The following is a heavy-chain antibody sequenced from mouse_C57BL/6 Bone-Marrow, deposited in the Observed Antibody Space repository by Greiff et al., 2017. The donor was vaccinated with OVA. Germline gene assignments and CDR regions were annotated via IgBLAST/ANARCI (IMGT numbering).Heavy chain of an antibody. CDR3: ARGTGFDY. CDR1: GYSFTGYS. Sequence: EVHLVESGPELVKPGASVKISCKASGYSFTGYSMHWVKQSPGNILDWIGYIYPYNGFSSYNQKFKGKATLTVDKSSSTAYMELRSLTSEASAVYYCARGTGFDYGGQGTALTVSS. V-gene: IGHV1-31*01. CDR2: IYPYNGFS. J-gene: IGHJ2*01. D-gene: IGHD3-3*01.